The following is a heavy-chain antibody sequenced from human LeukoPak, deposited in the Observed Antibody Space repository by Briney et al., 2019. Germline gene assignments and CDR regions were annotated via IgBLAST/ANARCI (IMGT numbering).Heavy chain of an antibody. CDR3: AREAVLERSTYYYYYMDV. J-gene: IGHJ6*03. CDR2: INWNGGST. D-gene: IGHD3-3*01. Sequence: GGSLRLSCAASGFTFDDYGMSWVRQAPGKGLEWVSGINWNGGSTGYADSVKGRFTISRDNAKNSLYLQMNSLRAEDTALYYCAREAVLERSTYYYYYMDVWGKGTTVTVSS. CDR1: GFTFDDYG. V-gene: IGHV3-20*04.